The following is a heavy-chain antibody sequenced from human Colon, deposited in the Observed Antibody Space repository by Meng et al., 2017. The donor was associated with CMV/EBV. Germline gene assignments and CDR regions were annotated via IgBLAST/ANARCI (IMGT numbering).Heavy chain of an antibody. CDR3: ARENSTSTGGFDF. CDR1: GGSINSGDYY. Sequence: SETLSLTCTVSGGSINSGDYYWAWIRQSPGKGLEWIGYIHHSGNTFYNPSLKSRVPISVDMPNKHFSLNLRSVTAADTAVYYCARENSTSTGGFDFWGQGTLVTVSS. CDR2: IHHSGNT. D-gene: IGHD2-2*01. V-gene: IGHV4-30-4*08. J-gene: IGHJ4*02.